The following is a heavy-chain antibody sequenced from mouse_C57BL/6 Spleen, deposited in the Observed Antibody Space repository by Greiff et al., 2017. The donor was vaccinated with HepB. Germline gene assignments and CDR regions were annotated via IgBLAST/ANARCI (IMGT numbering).Heavy chain of an antibody. J-gene: IGHJ1*03. D-gene: IGHD1-1*02. V-gene: IGHV7-4*01. CDR2: IRNKANGYTT. Sequence: EVNVVESGGGLVQPGASLRLPCAASGFTFTDYYMSWVRQPPGTAPEWLALIRNKANGYTTEYTASVKGRFTISRDNSQTILYLQMNNLSAEASVTYYCVKAVGRYDWYFDVLSTGTTVTVSP. CDR1: GFTFTDYY. CDR3: VKAVGRYDWYFDV.